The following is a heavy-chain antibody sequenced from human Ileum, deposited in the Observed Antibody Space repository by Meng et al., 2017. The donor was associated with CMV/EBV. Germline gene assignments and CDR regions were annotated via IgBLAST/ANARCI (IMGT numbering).Heavy chain of an antibody. V-gene: IGHV1-2*02. D-gene: IGHD3-10*01. Sequence: ASGSPFSGSYFHCVPQAPGQGLEWMGWINPKGGGTKYAQKFQGGVAMTRDTSISTAYMALSGLRSDDTAIYYCARGSWIGELEYFQHWGQGTLVTVSS. J-gene: IGHJ1*01. CDR3: ARGSWIGELEYFQH. CDR2: INPKGGGT. CDR1: GSPFSGSY.